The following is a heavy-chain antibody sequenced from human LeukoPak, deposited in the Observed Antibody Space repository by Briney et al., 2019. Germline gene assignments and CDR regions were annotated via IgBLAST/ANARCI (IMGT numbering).Heavy chain of an antibody. J-gene: IGHJ3*02. D-gene: IGHD2-2*01. CDR2: IFYSGGS. V-gene: IGHV4-59*08. CDR3: ARLGSTFDI. Sequence: SETLSLTCTVSGGSISSYYWTWIRQPPGKGMEWMGYIFYSGGSNYNTSLKSRVTISVHTSNNHFSLKLRSVTAADTAVYYCARLGSTFDIWGQGTMVTVSS. CDR1: GGSISSYY.